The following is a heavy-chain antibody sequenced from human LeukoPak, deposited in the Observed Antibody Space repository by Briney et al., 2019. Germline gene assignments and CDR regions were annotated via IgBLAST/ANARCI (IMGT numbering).Heavy chain of an antibody. J-gene: IGHJ5*02. CDR3: AKRVRYCSSTSCYNWFDP. CDR2: ISGSGGST. CDR1: GFTFSSYA. Sequence: GGSLRLSCAASGFTFSSYAMSWVRQAPGEGLEWVSAISGSGGSTYYADSVKGRFTISRDNSKNTLYLQMNSLRAEDTAVYYCAKRVRYCSSTSCYNWFDPWGQGTLVTVSS. D-gene: IGHD2-2*01. V-gene: IGHV3-23*01.